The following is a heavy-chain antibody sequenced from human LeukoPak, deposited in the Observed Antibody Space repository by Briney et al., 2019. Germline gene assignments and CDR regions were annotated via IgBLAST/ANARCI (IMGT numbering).Heavy chain of an antibody. Sequence: ASVKVSCKASGGTFSSYAISWVRQAPGQGLEWMGGIIPIFGTANYAQKFQGRVTITTDESTSTAYMELSSLRSEDTAVYYCARPYCSSTSCYADAFDIWGQGTMVTVSS. CDR3: ARPYCSSTSCYADAFDI. CDR2: IIPIFGTA. J-gene: IGHJ3*02. V-gene: IGHV1-69*05. CDR1: GGTFSSYA. D-gene: IGHD2-2*01.